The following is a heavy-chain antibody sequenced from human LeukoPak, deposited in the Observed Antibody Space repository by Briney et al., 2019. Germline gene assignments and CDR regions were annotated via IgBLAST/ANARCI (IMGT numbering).Heavy chain of an antibody. CDR2: IYTGGET. Sequence: GGSLRLSCAASGFTVSSNYMTWVRQAPGKGLEWVSVIYTGGETYYADSLKGRFAISRDNSKNTLYLQMNSLRAEDTAVYDCASGRRSGTSSFAFDIWGQGTMVTVSS. CDR3: ASGRRSGTSSFAFDI. J-gene: IGHJ3*02. CDR1: GFTVSSNY. D-gene: IGHD2-2*01. V-gene: IGHV3-66*01.